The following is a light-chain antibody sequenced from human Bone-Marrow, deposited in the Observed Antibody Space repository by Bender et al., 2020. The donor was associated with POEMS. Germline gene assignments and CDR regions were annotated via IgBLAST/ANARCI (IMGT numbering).Light chain of an antibody. Sequence: QSALTQPASVSGSPGQSITISCTGTSTDVGAYNYVSWFQQHPGKAPRLVMYDDRWRPPGVSSRFSGSKSGNTASLTISGLQADDEADYYCSSYSSLTDFDVFGSGTKVTVL. V-gene: IGLV2-14*03. CDR3: SSYSSLTDFDV. CDR2: DDR. J-gene: IGLJ1*01. CDR1: STDVGAYNY.